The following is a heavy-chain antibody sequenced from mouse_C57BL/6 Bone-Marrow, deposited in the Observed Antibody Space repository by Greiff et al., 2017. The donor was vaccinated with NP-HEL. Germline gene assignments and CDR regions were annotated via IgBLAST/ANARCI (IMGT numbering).Heavy chain of an antibody. CDR1: GYTFTSYN. Sequence: QVQLKESGAELVRPGASVKMSCKASGYTFTSYNMHWVKQTPRQGLEWIGAIYPGNGDTSYNQKFKGKATLTVDKSSSTAYMQLSSLTSEDSAVYFCARSHGYYSYYAMDYWGQGTSVTVSS. J-gene: IGHJ4*01. CDR3: ARSHGYYSYYAMDY. D-gene: IGHD2-3*01. V-gene: IGHV1-12*01. CDR2: IYPGNGDT.